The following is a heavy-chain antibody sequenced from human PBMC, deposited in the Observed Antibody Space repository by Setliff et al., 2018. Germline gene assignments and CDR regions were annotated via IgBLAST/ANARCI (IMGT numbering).Heavy chain of an antibody. CDR3: ARDHNWNLPGYYYYYMDV. V-gene: IGHV1-24*01. J-gene: IGHJ6*03. CDR1: GYTLTELS. CDR2: FDPEDGET. D-gene: IGHD1-20*01. Sequence: ASVKVSCKVSGYTLTELSRHWVRQAPGKGLEWMGGFDPEDGETIYAQKFQGRVTMTEDTSTDTAYMELSSLRSEDTAVYYCARDHNWNLPGYYYYYMDVWGKGTTVTVS.